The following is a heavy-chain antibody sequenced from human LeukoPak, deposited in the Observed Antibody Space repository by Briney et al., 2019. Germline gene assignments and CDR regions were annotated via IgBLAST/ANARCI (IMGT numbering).Heavy chain of an antibody. D-gene: IGHD3-3*01. Sequence: SETLSLTCAVYGGSFSGYYWSWIRQPPGKGLEWIGSIYYSGSTYYNPSLKSRVTISVDTSKNQFSLKLSSVTAADTAVYYCARRGYDFWSGYYPPYNWFDPWGQGTLVTVSS. V-gene: IGHV4-34*01. CDR1: GGSFSGYY. CDR2: IYYSGST. J-gene: IGHJ5*02. CDR3: ARRGYDFWSGYYPPYNWFDP.